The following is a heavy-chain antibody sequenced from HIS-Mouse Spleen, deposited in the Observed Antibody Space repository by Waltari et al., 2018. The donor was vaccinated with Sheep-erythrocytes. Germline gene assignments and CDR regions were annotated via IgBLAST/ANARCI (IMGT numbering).Heavy chain of an antibody. J-gene: IGHJ1*01. Sequence: QVQLVQSGAEVKKPGASVKVSCKASGYTCTGYYMQWVRQAPGQGLEWMGWINPNSGGTNYAQKFQGRVTMTRDTSISTAYMELSRLRSDDTAVYYCARGYCSSTSCYGYFQHWGQGTLVTVSS. CDR1: GYTCTGYY. D-gene: IGHD2-2*01. CDR2: INPNSGGT. CDR3: ARGYCSSTSCYGYFQH. V-gene: IGHV1-2*02.